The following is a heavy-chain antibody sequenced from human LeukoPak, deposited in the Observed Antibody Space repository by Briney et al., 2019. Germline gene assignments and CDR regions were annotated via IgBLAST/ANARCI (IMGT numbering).Heavy chain of an antibody. CDR1: GGSISSGGYS. J-gene: IGHJ4*02. CDR2: IYHSGST. Sequence: SQTLSLTCAVSGGSISSGGYSWSWIRQPPGKGLEWIGYIYHSGSTYYNPSLKSRVTISVDTSKNQFSLKLSSVTAADTAVYYCARGKRRRDYGSGSKRLDYWGQGTQVTVSS. D-gene: IGHD3-10*01. CDR3: ARGKRRRDYGSGSKRLDY. V-gene: IGHV4-30-2*01.